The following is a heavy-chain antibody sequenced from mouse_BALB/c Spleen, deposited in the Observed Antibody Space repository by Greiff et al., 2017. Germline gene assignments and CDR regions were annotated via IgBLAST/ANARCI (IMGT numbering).Heavy chain of an antibody. V-gene: IGHV1-63*02. Sequence: QVHVKQSGAELVRPGTSVKMSCKAAGYTFTNYWIGWVKQRPGHGLEWIGDIYPGGGYTNYNEKFKGKATLTADTSSSTAYMQLSSLTSEDSAIYYCARRDRSGYAMDYWGQGTSVTVSS. CDR2: IYPGGGYT. D-gene: IGHD2-14*01. CDR3: ARRDRSGYAMDY. J-gene: IGHJ4*01. CDR1: GYTFTNYW.